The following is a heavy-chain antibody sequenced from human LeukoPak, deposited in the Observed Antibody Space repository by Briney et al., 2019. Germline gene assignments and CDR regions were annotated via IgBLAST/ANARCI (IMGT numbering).Heavy chain of an antibody. CDR2: IYYSGST. J-gene: IGHJ6*02. CDR1: GGSISSYY. Sequence: SETLSLTCTVSGGSISSYYWSWIRQPPGKGLEWIGYIYYSGSTYYNPSLTSRVTMSVDTSKNQFSLKLSSVTAADTAIYYCARDHTETSSLNFRNYYYYGMDIWGQGTTVIVSS. CDR3: ARDHTETSSLNFRNYYYYGMDI. D-gene: IGHD4-4*01. V-gene: IGHV4-59*06.